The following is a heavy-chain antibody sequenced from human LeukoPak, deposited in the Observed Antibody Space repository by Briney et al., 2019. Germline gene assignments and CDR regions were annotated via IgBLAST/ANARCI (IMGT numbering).Heavy chain of an antibody. Sequence: GGSLRLSYAASGFTFITNGMTWVRQAPGKGLDWVSGISGGGSSIHYADSVKGRFTVSRDNSKSTLYLQMNSLRTDDTAIYYCTKSSGYIGSWGQGTLVTVSS. D-gene: IGHD3-22*01. J-gene: IGHJ4*02. V-gene: IGHV3-23*01. CDR1: GFTFITNG. CDR3: TKSSGYIGS. CDR2: ISGGGSSI.